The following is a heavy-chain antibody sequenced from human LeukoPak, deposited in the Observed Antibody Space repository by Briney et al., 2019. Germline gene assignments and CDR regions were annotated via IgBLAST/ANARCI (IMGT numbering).Heavy chain of an antibody. D-gene: IGHD5-24*01. CDR1: GFSFTNYW. Sequence: GESLKISCQGSGFSFTNYWIGWVRQMPGQGLEWVGIIYPGDSHTLYSPSFQGHVTISADKSISTAYLQWSSLKASDTAMYYCARHNSGGFRDGYNPYEYWGQGTLATVSS. CDR3: ARHNSGGFRDGYNPYEY. CDR2: IYPGDSHT. J-gene: IGHJ4*02. V-gene: IGHV5-51*01.